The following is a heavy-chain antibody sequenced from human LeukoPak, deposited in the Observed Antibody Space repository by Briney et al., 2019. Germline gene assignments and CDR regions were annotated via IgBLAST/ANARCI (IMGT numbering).Heavy chain of an antibody. CDR1: GGSISSYY. CDR2: IYYSGST. J-gene: IGHJ6*02. Sequence: PSETLSLTCTVSGGSISSYYWSWIRQPPGKGLEWIGYIYYSGSTNYNPSLKNRVTISVDTSKNQFSLKLSSVTAADTAVYYCARDRGSSRNNYYYGMDVWGQGTTVTVSS. V-gene: IGHV4-59*01. CDR3: ARDRGSSRNNYYYGMDV. D-gene: IGHD6-13*01.